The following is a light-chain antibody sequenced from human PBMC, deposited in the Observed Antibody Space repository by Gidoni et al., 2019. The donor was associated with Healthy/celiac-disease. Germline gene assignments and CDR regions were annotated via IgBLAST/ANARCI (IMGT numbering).Light chain of an antibody. CDR1: QGISNY. J-gene: IGKJ3*01. CDR3: QKYNSAIT. CDR2: AAS. V-gene: IGKV1-27*01. Sequence: DIQMTQSPSSLSASVGDRVTITCRASQGISNYLAWYQQKPGKVPKLLIYAASTLQSGVPSRFSGSGSGTDFTLTISSLQPEDVATYYCQKYNSAITFGPXTKVDIK.